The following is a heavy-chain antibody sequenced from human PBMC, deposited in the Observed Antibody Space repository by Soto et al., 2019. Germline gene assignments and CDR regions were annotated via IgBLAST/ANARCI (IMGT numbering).Heavy chain of an antibody. Sequence: QVQLVESGGDVVQPGRSLRLSCAASGFAFSSYAMHWVRQAPGKGLEWVAVISYNGDTTYYAESVKGRFTISRDNSKNTLYLQMNSLRAEDTAVYYCAIDQIPGPPDYCDYWGQGTLVTVSS. CDR1: GFAFSSYA. CDR3: AIDQIPGPPDYCDY. J-gene: IGHJ4*02. CDR2: ISYNGDTT. V-gene: IGHV3-30-3*01.